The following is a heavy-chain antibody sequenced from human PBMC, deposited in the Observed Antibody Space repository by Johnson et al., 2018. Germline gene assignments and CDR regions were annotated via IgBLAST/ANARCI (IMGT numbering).Heavy chain of an antibody. CDR1: GGSISSSEW. CDR3: ARSNTGNYRDAFDI. CDR2: IYHSGST. V-gene: IGHV4-4*02. D-gene: IGHD1-7*01. J-gene: IGHJ3*02. Sequence: QVQLQESGPGVVKTSGTLSLTCAVSGGSISSSEWWSLVRQPPGKGLEWIGEIYHSGSTNYNPSLKSRVTMSVDRSKNQFSLRLSSVTAADTAVYYCARSNTGNYRDAFDIWGQGTMVTVSS.